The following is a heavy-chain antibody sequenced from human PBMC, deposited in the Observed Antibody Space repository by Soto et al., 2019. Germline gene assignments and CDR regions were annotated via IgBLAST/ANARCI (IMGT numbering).Heavy chain of an antibody. D-gene: IGHD3-10*01. CDR3: AKDVCGSGTFCHFDY. Sequence: EVQLLESGGGLVQPGGSLRLSCAASEFTFTSYAMSWVRQAPGKGLEWVSAVGSDGGSTYYADSVRGRFTVSRDNSQNTLYLQMNNLRAEDTAVYYCAKDVCGSGTFCHFDYWGQGTVVIVSS. CDR1: EFTFTSYA. J-gene: IGHJ4*02. V-gene: IGHV3-23*01. CDR2: VGSDGGST.